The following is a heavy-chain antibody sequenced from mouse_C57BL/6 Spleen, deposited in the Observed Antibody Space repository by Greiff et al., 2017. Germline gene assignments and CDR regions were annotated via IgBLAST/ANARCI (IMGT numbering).Heavy chain of an antibody. Sequence: LVESGAELVRPGTSVKVSCKASGYAFTNYLIEWVKQRPGQGLEWIGVINPGSGGTNYNQKFKGKATLTADKSSSAAYMQLSSMTSGDSAVYFCARSGPYEYDVDYWGQGTTLTVSS. CDR2: INPGSGGT. J-gene: IGHJ2*01. CDR1: GYAFTNYL. V-gene: IGHV1-54*01. D-gene: IGHD2-4*01. CDR3: ARSGPYEYDVDY.